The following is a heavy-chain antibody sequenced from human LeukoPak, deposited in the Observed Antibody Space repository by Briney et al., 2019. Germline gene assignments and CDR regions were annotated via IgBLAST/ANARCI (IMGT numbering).Heavy chain of an antibody. CDR2: IYYIGST. V-gene: IGHV4-59*01. Sequence: SETLSLTCTVSRGSISPNYWTWIRQPPGKGLEWIGYIYYIGSTNYNPPLKSRVTLSLDTSRNQFSLRLSSVTAADTAVYYCARLLDYDSSGYPDTFDIWGQGTMVTVSS. J-gene: IGHJ3*02. D-gene: IGHD3-22*01. CDR3: ARLLDYDSSGYPDTFDI. CDR1: RGSISPNY.